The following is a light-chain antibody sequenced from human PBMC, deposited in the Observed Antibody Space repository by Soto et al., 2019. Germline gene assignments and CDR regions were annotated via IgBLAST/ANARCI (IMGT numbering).Light chain of an antibody. V-gene: IGLV2-23*02. CDR3: FSYAGNSIWL. CDR2: GVT. J-gene: IGLJ2*01. Sequence: QSVLTQPASVSGSPGQSITISCTGTRSDVGSYNSIAWYQQHPGKAPRVVIFGVTKRPSGISDRFSGSKSGYTASLTISGLQAEDEADYFCFSYAGNSIWLFGGGTKVTVL. CDR1: RSDVGSYNS.